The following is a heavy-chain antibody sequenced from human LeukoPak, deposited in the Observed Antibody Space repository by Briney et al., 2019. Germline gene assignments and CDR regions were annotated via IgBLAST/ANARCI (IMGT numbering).Heavy chain of an antibody. D-gene: IGHD4-23*01. V-gene: IGHV3-30*02. Sequence: GGSLRLSCAASGFTFSSYGTHWVRQAPGKGLEWVAFIRYDGSNKYYADSVKGRFTISRDNFKNTLYLQMNSLRAEDTAVYYCAKGSVATFDYWGQGTLVTVSS. CDR3: AKGSVATFDY. J-gene: IGHJ4*02. CDR2: IRYDGSNK. CDR1: GFTFSSYG.